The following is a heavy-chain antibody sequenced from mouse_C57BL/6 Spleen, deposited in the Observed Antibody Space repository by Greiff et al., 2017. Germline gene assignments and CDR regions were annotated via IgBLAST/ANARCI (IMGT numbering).Heavy chain of an antibody. CDR3: ARKAPNWDAMDY. D-gene: IGHD4-1*01. J-gene: IGHJ4*01. Sequence: QVQLQQPGAELVKPGASVKMSCKASGYTFTSYWITWVKQRPGQGLEWIGDISPGSGRTNSNEKFKSKATLTVDPSSRTAYMQRSSLTSEDSAVYYCARKAPNWDAMDYWGQGTSVTDSS. CDR2: ISPGSGRT. CDR1: GYTFTSYW. V-gene: IGHV1-55*01.